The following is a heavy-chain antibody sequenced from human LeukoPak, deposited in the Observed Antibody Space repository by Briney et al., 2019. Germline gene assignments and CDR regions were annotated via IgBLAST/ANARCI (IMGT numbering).Heavy chain of an antibody. CDR3: ARGPFIGAFDI. J-gene: IGHJ3*02. CDR1: GGTFNSYA. CDR2: IIPIFGTA. Sequence: GASVKVSCKASGGTFNSYAISWVRQAPGQGLEWMGGIIPIFGTANYAQKFQGRVTITADESTSTAYMELSSLRSEDTAVYYCARGPFIGAFDIWGQGTMVTVSS. D-gene: IGHD2-15*01. V-gene: IGHV1-69*01.